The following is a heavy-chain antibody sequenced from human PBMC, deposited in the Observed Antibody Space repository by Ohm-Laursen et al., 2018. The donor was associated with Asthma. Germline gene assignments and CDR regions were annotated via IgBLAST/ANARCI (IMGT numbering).Heavy chain of an antibody. CDR3: ATAPNEYYS. Sequence: SLRLSCSASGFSVSNNYMSWVRQAPGKGLEWVSVIYSGGQTHYADSVKGRFTVSRDNSKNTLYLQMNSLRAEDTAMYHCATAPNEYYSRGQGTLVSVSS. CDR2: IYSGGQT. CDR1: GFSVSNNY. D-gene: IGHD2/OR15-2a*01. J-gene: IGHJ4*02. V-gene: IGHV3-53*01.